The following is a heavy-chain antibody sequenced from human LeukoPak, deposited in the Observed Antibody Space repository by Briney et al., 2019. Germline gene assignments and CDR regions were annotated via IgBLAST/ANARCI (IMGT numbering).Heavy chain of an antibody. CDR2: IYYSGST. J-gene: IGHJ4*02. D-gene: IGHD5-18*01. V-gene: IGHV4-39*01. CDR3: ARLGSGYSYGFDY. CDR1: GGSISSSSYY. Sequence: SETLSFTCTVSGGSISSSSYYWGWIRQPPGKGLEWIGNIYYSGSTYYNPSLKSRVTISVDTPENQFSLKLSSVTAADTAVYYCARLGSGYSYGFDYWGQGTLVTVSS.